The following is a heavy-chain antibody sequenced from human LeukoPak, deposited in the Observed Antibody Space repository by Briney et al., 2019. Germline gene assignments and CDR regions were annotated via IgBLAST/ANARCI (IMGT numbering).Heavy chain of an antibody. CDR2: IKSKAAGETT. CDR1: GFSFTNAW. V-gene: IGHV3-15*01. D-gene: IGHD1-26*01. J-gene: IGHJ4*02. Sequence: GGSLRLSCAASGFSFTNAWMNWVRQAPGKGLEWVGRIKSKAAGETTDYAAPVKGRFTISRDDSTNTLYLQMNSLKTEDTAVYYCTNGATFSDDYWGQGTLVTASS. CDR3: TNGATFSDDY.